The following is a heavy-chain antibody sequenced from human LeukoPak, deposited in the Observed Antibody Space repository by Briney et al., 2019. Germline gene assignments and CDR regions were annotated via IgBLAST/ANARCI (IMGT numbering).Heavy chain of an antibody. V-gene: IGHV4-39*02. Sequence: SETLSLTCTVSGGSISSSSYYWGWIRQPPGKGLEWIGSIYYSGSTYYNPSLNSRVTISVDTSKNQFSLKLSSVTAADTAVYYCARDSTRSYYYDSSGFTVGLGYWGQGTLVTVSS. CDR3: ARDSTRSYYYDSSGFTVGLGY. CDR2: IYYSGST. J-gene: IGHJ4*02. D-gene: IGHD3-22*01. CDR1: GGSISSSSYY.